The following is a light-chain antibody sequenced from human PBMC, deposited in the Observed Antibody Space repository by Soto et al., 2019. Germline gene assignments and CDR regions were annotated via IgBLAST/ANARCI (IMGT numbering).Light chain of an antibody. Sequence: QSVLTQPPSVSAAPGQKVTISCSGSSSNIGDNHVSWYQQFPGTAPKLLIYDNDNRPSGIPDRVSASKSGTSASLAITRLQPGDEADYYCGAWDSSLSAWLFGGGTKLTVL. CDR1: SSNIGDNH. J-gene: IGLJ3*02. V-gene: IGLV1-51*01. CDR2: DND. CDR3: GAWDSSLSAWL.